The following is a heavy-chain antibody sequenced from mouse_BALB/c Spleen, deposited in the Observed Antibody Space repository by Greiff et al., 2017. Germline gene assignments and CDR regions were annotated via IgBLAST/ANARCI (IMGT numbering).Heavy chain of an antibody. CDR1: GFTFSSFG. D-gene: IGHD2-1*01. V-gene: IGHV5-17*02. Sequence: EVQLQQSGGGLVQPGGSRKLSCAASGFTFSSFGMHWVRQAPEKGLEWVAYISSGSSTIYYADTVKGRFTISRENPKNTLFLQMSRLRSEDTAMYYCARSGGNYDYAMDDWGQGTSVTVSS. CDR2: ISSGSSTI. J-gene: IGHJ4*01. CDR3: ARSGGNYDYAMDD.